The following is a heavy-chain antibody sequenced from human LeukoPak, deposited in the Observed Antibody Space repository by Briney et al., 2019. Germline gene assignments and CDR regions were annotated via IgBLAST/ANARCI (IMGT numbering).Heavy chain of an antibody. CDR2: ISSSSSTI. D-gene: IGHD3-3*01. CDR1: GFTFSSYS. V-gene: IGHV3-48*04. CDR3: ARFRPLTTIFGVVKGGYMDV. J-gene: IGHJ6*03. Sequence: GGSLRLSCAASGFTFSSYSMNWVRQAPGKGLEWVSYISSSSSTIYYADSVKGRFTISRDNAKNSLYLQMNSLRAEDTAVYYCARFRPLTTIFGVVKGGYMDVWGKGTTVTVSS.